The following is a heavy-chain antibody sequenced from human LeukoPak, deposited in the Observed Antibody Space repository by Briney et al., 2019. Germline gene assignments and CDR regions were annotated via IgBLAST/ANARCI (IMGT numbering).Heavy chain of an antibody. D-gene: IGHD5/OR15-5a*01. Sequence: GGSLRLSCAASGFTFSSYSMNWVRQAPGKGLEWVSSISSSSSYIYYADSVKGRFTISRDNAKNSLYLQMNSLRAEDTAVYYYARSQVVSSPGDYYYYGMDVWGQGTTVTVSS. CDR3: ARSQVVSSPGDYYYYGMDV. CDR2: ISSSSSYI. J-gene: IGHJ6*02. CDR1: GFTFSSYS. V-gene: IGHV3-21*01.